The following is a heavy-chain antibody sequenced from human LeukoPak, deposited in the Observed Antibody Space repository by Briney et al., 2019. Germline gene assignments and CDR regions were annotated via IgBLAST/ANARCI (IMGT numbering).Heavy chain of an antibody. V-gene: IGHV1-2*06. CDR1: GYTFTCYY. D-gene: IGHD2-2*01. Sequence: ASVKLSCKASGYTFTCYYLHWVRQPPGQGLEWMGRINPNSGGTNYAQKIQGRVTVTRDTSISTAYMELSRLTSDDTAVYYCARYPGNDAFDIWGQGTMVTVSS. CDR2: INPNSGGT. J-gene: IGHJ3*02. CDR3: ARYPGNDAFDI.